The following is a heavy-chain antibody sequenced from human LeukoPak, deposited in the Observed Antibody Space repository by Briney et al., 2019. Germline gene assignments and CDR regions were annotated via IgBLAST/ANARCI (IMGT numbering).Heavy chain of an antibody. CDR1: GFTFSNAW. CDR2: IKSETDGGTT. CDR3: TTAPDIVLMVYAIRYYGMDV. Sequence: KPGGSLRLSCAASGFTFSNAWMSWVRQAPGKGLEWVGRIKSETDGGTTDYAAPVKGRFTISRDDSKNTLYLQMNSLKTEDTAVYYCTTAPDIVLMVYAIRYYGMDVWGQGTTVTVSS. V-gene: IGHV3-15*01. J-gene: IGHJ6*02. D-gene: IGHD2-8*01.